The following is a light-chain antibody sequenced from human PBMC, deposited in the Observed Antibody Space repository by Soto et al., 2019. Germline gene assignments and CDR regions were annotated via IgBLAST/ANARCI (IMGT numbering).Light chain of an antibody. Sequence: DIQMTQSHSTLSGSVGDRVTITCRASQTISSWLAWYQQKPGKAPKLLIYAASNLQSGVPSRFSGSGSGTDFTLTISSLQPEDFATYYCQQSYRSPRTFGQGTKVEIK. CDR3: QQSYRSPRT. CDR1: QTISSW. J-gene: IGKJ1*01. CDR2: AAS. V-gene: IGKV1-39*01.